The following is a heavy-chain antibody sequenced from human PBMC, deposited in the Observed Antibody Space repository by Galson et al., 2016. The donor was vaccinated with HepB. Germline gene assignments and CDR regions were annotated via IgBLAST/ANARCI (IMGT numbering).Heavy chain of an antibody. D-gene: IGHD3-3*01. V-gene: IGHV3-7*03. CDR2: IKEDGSER. Sequence: SLRLSCAASGFTFRRYWMSWVRQAPGMGLEWVAKIKEDGSERYDVDSVKGRFTISRDNAKNSLYLQMNSLRAEDTAVYYCARDDEGPLRFLEWLSPLDVWGKGTTVTVSS. CDR1: GFTFRRYW. CDR3: ARDDEGPLRFLEWLSPLDV. J-gene: IGHJ6*04.